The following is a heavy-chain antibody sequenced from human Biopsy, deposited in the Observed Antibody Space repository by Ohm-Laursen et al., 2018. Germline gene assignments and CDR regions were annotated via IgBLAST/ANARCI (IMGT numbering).Heavy chain of an antibody. CDR2: ILSTGST. V-gene: IGHV4-59*01. J-gene: IGHJ4*02. CDR1: GDSISSYY. Sequence: SETLSLTCTVSGDSISSYYWNWIRQPPGKRLEWIGYILSTGSTDYNPSLQSRVSISLDLSTDQFSLKVDSVTAADTAVYYCARVVGAATGFDSWGRGTPVIVSS. D-gene: IGHD1-26*01. CDR3: ARVVGAATGFDS.